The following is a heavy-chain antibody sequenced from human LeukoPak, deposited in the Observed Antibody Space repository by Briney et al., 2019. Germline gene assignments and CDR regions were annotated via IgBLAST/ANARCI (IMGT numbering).Heavy chain of an antibody. CDR2: MNPNSGNT. D-gene: IGHD6-13*01. V-gene: IGHV1-8*01. CDR1: GYTLTSYD. Sequence: ASVKVSCKASGYTLTSYDINWVRQATGQGLEWMGWMNPNSGNTGYAQKFQGRVTMTRNTSISTAYMEPSSLRSEDTAVYYCARPVYSSSWNPFDYWGQGTLVTVSS. CDR3: ARPVYSSSWNPFDY. J-gene: IGHJ4*02.